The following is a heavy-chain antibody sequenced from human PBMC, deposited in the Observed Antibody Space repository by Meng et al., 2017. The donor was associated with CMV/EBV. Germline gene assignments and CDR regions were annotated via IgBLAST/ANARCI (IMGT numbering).Heavy chain of an antibody. CDR3: ARGKPVLRPNWFDP. CDR1: GGSFSGYY. Sequence: GSLRLSCAVYGGSFSGYYWSWIRQPPGKGLEWIGEINHSGGTNYNPSLKSRVTISVDTSKNQFSPKLSSVTAADTAVYYCARGKPVLRPNWFDPWGQGTLVTVSS. V-gene: IGHV4-34*01. D-gene: IGHD3-3*01. J-gene: IGHJ5*02. CDR2: INHSGGT.